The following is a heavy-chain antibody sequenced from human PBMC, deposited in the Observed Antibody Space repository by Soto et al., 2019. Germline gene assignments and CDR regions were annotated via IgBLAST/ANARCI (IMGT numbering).Heavy chain of an antibody. CDR2: INPNSGGT. CDR3: ATEGRGDWGGDCYLDY. D-gene: IGHD2-21*01. Sequence: QVQLVQSGAEVKKPGASVKVSCKASGYTFTGYYMNWVRQAPGQGLEWMGWINPNSGGTNYAQKFQGWVTMTRDTTISTVYMELTMLSSDDTAVYYWATEGRGDWGGDCYLDYWGQGTLVTVSS. V-gene: IGHV1-2*04. CDR1: GYTFTGYY. J-gene: IGHJ4*02.